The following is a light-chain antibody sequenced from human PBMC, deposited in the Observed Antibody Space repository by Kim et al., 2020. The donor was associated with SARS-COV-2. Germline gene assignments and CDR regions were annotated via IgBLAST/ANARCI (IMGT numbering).Light chain of an antibody. Sequence: PGKTARITCGGTKIGSKSVHWYQQKPGQAPVLVIYYDSDRPSGIPERFSGDNSGKTATLTISRVEVGDEADYYCQVWDSSSDHVVFGGGTKLTVL. J-gene: IGLJ2*01. CDR2: YDS. CDR3: QVWDSSSDHVV. CDR1: KIGSKS. V-gene: IGLV3-21*04.